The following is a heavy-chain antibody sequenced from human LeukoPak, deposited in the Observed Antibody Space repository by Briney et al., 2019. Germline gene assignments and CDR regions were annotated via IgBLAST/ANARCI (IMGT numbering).Heavy chain of an antibody. J-gene: IGHJ4*02. D-gene: IGHD6-25*01. CDR1: GDSVSSNSAA. CDR2: TYYRSKWYN. Sequence: SQTLSLTCAISGDSVSSNSAAWNWIRQSPSRGLEWLGRTYYRSKWYNDYAVSVKSRITINPDTSKNQFSLKLSSVTAADTAVYYCATRGYSSVVFDYWGQGTLVTVSS. V-gene: IGHV6-1*01. CDR3: ATRGYSSVVFDY.